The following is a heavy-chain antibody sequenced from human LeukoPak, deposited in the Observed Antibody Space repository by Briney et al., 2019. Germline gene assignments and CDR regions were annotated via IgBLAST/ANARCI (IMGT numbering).Heavy chain of an antibody. J-gene: IGHJ4*02. D-gene: IGHD3-3*01. CDR1: GYTVTSYY. CDR2: LNPSGGSS. CDR3: ARGGSGYSPPEY. V-gene: IGHV1-46*01. Sequence: ASVKVSCKASGYTVTSYYMHWVRQAPGQGLEWMGILNPSGGSSSYAQKFQGRATLTRATSTSTVYMELSSLRSEDTAVYYCARGGSGYSPPEYWGQGTLVTVSS.